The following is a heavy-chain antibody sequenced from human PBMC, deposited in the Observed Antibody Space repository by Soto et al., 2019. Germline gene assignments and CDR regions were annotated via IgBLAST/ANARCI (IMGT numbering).Heavy chain of an antibody. CDR1: GFSFSDYT. J-gene: IGHJ4*02. D-gene: IGHD1-26*01. V-gene: IGHV3-48*02. CDR2: ISSSGGTT. Sequence: EVQLLESGGGLVQSGGSLRLSCAASGFSFSDYTMNWVRQAPGKGLEWVAYISSSGGTTDYADSVKGRFTISRDNAKNSLYLQMNSLRDEDTAVYFCARLRVGYWGQGTLVTVSS. CDR3: ARLRVGY.